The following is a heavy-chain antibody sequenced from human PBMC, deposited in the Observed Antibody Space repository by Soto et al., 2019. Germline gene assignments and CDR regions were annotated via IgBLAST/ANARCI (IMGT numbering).Heavy chain of an antibody. D-gene: IGHD3-10*01. Sequence: GGSLRLSCGASAVTLSGCARSRVRQAPGKGLEWVSAISGSGSITFYADSVKGRFTISRDDSENTVYLQMNRLRAEDTATYFCARSHYGSGSYFNPGDFWGQGSVVTVSS. V-gene: IGHV3-23*01. CDR2: ISGSGSIT. CDR1: AVTLSGCA. J-gene: IGHJ4*03. CDR3: ARSHYGSGSYFNPGDF.